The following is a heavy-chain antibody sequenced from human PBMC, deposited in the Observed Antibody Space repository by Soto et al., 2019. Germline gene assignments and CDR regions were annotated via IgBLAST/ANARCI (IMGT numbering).Heavy chain of an antibody. CDR3: AKGAPTIWFGDPGNWFDP. V-gene: IGHV3-9*01. D-gene: IGHD3-10*01. J-gene: IGHJ5*02. Sequence: GGSLRLSCAASGFTFDDYAMHWVRQAPGKGLEWVSGISWNSGSIGYADSVKGRFTISRDNAKNSLYLQMNSLRAEDTALYYCAKGAPTIWFGDPGNWFDPWGQGTLVTVSS. CDR2: ISWNSGSI. CDR1: GFTFDDYA.